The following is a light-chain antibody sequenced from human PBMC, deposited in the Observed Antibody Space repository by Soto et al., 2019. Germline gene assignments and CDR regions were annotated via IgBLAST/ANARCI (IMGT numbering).Light chain of an antibody. CDR2: GNS. V-gene: IGLV1-40*01. CDR1: SSNIGAGYD. Sequence: QSVLTQPPSVSGAPGQRVTISCTGSSSNIGAGYDVHWYQQLPGTAPKLLIYGNSHRPSGVPDRFSGSKSGTSASLAIAGLQAVDEGEYYCQSYDSSLNRVFGGGTKLTVL. CDR3: QSYDSSLNRV. J-gene: IGLJ3*02.